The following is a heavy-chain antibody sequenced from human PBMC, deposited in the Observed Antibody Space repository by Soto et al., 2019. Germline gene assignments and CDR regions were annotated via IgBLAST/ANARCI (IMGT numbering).Heavy chain of an antibody. CDR1: GFTVCSYG. J-gene: IGHJ6*02. CDR2: ISYDGSNK. CDR3: AKESWSGYYYYGMDV. V-gene: IGHV3-30*18. D-gene: IGHD3-10*01. Sequence: PGGSLRLSCAASGFTVCSYGMDGVRQAPGKGLEWVAVISYDGSNKYYADSMKGRFTISRDNSKNTLYLQMNSLRAEDTAVYYCAKESWSGYYYYGMDVWGQGTTVTVSS.